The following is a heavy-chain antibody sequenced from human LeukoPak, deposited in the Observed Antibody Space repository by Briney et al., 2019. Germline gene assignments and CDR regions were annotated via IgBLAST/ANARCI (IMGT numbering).Heavy chain of an antibody. CDR3: ARCELAATRLRLQICWFDP. J-gene: IGHJ5*02. Sequence: ASVKVSCKASGYTFTDYYMHWVRQAHGQGLEWMGLINPHSGDTNYAQKFQGRVTMTRDTSISTAYMELSRLISDDTAVYYCARCELAATRLRLQICWFDPWGQGTLVTVSS. D-gene: IGHD5-12*01. V-gene: IGHV1-2*02. CDR2: INPHSGDT. CDR1: GYTFTDYY.